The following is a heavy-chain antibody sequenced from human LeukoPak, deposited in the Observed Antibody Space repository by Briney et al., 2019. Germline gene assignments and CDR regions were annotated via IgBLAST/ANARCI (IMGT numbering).Heavy chain of an antibody. D-gene: IGHD5-24*01. V-gene: IGHV1-2*06. CDR2: INPDSGGT. CDR3: TRHNYQFDFDC. Sequence: GASVKVSCKASGYTFTGYYIHWVRQAPGQGLEWMGRINPDSGGTDYPQNFQGRVTMTRDTSISTAYMELSSLRSDDTAVYFCTRHNYQFDFDCWGQGTLVTVSS. CDR1: GYTFTGYY. J-gene: IGHJ4*02.